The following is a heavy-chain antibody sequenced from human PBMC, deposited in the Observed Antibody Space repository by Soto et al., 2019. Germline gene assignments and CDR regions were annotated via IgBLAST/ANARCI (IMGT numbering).Heavy chain of an antibody. CDR1: GFSLTSTAVG. Sequence: QITLKESGPTLVKPTQTLTLTCSFSGFSLTSTAVGVNWIRQPPGKALEWLALIYWDDDNHFSPSLKSRISVTKDTSKNQVVLTMTTMDPVDTATYYCAHGSGWLSDYWGQGILVTVSS. CDR2: IYWDDDN. J-gene: IGHJ4*02. D-gene: IGHD6-19*01. CDR3: AHGSGWLSDY. V-gene: IGHV2-5*02.